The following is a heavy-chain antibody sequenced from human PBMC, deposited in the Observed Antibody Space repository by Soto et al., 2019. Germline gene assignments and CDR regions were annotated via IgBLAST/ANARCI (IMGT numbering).Heavy chain of an antibody. D-gene: IGHD6-13*01. Sequence: GESLKISCQGSGYTFTLYWIGWVRQMPGKGLEWMGIIYPGDSDTRYNPSFQGQVIISADRSISTAYLQWSSLEASDSAMYYCARLTSTIPTANTWYFGMDVWGPGTTVTVSS. CDR3: ARLTSTIPTANTWYFGMDV. V-gene: IGHV5-51*01. J-gene: IGHJ6*02. CDR1: GYTFTLYW. CDR2: IYPGDSDT.